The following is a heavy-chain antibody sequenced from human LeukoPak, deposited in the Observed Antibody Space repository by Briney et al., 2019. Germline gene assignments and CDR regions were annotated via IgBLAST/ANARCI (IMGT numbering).Heavy chain of an antibody. J-gene: IGHJ4*02. CDR2: ISWDGGST. CDR3: AKDIRKYYDYVWGSYSDLLDY. V-gene: IGHV3-43D*03. CDR1: GFTFDDYA. D-gene: IGHD3-16*01. Sequence: GGSLRLSCAASGFTFDDYAMHWVRQAPGKGLEWVSLISWDGGSTYYADSVRGRFTISRDNSKNSLYLQMNSLRAEDTALYYCAKDIRKYYDYVWGSYSDLLDYWGQGTLVTVSS.